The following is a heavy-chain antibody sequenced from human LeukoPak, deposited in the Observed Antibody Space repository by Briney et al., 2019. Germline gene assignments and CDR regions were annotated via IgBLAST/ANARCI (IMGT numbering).Heavy chain of an antibody. D-gene: IGHD1-26*01. CDR2: RRYDGSSE. CDR3: ARNSGRYFYYYYMDV. V-gene: IGHV3-30*02. Sequence: PGGSLRLSCAPSGFTFSTCGMHWVRQAPGKGLEWVAFRRYDGSSEYYADSVKGRFTLSRDNSKNTLYLQMNSLRADDTAVYYCARNSGRYFYYYYMDVWGKGTTVTVSS. J-gene: IGHJ6*03. CDR1: GFTFSTCG.